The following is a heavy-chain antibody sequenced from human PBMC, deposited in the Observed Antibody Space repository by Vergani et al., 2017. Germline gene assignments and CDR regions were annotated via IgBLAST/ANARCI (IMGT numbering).Heavy chain of an antibody. V-gene: IGHV3-23*03. CDR3: ATLDGVVVPAAKFDP. Sequence: EVQLVESGGGLVQPGGSLRLSCAASGFTFSSYAMSWVRQAPGKGLEWVSVIYSGGSSTYYADSVKGRFTISRDNSKNTLYLQMNSLRAEDTAVYYCATLDGVVVPAAKFDPWGQGTLVTVSS. CDR2: IYSGGSST. J-gene: IGHJ5*02. CDR1: GFTFSSYA. D-gene: IGHD2-2*01.